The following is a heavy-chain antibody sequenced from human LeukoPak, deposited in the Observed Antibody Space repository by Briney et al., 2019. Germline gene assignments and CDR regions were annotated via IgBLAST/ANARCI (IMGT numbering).Heavy chain of an antibody. V-gene: IGHV3-7*01. D-gene: IGHD1-26*01. CDR3: ATGGPMGAS. CDR2: IKEDGSQK. J-gene: IGHJ4*02. CDR1: GLTFSRSW. Sequence: GGSLRLSCAASGLTFSRSWMHWVRQAPGKGLEWVAAIKEDGSQKDYVGSVRGRFTISRDNARNSLYLQINSLRVDDTAVYYCATGGPMGASWGQGTLVIVSA.